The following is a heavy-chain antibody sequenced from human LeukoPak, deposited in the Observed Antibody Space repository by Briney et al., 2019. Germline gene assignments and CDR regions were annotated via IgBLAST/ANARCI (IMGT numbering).Heavy chain of an antibody. CDR1: GFTFDDYA. J-gene: IGHJ6*03. CDR2: ISWNSGSK. Sequence: PGRSLRLSCAASGFTFDDYAMHWVRQAPGKGLEWVSGISWNSGSKGYADSVKGRFTISRDNAKNSLYLQMNSLRAEDTALYYCAKGTYYYDSSGYYSNYYYYMDVWGKGTTVTVSS. CDR3: AKGTYYYDSSGYYSNYYYYMDV. V-gene: IGHV3-9*01. D-gene: IGHD3-22*01.